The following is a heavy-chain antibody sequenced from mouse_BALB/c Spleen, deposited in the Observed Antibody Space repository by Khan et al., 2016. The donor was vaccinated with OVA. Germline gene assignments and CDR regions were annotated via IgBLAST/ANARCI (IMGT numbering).Heavy chain of an antibody. CDR1: GFTFSSYG. D-gene: IGHD1-1*01. V-gene: IGHV5-17*02. CDR3: AITYYYGFDFDY. Sequence: EVELVESGGGLVQPGGSRKLSCAASGFTFSSYGMHWVRQAPEKGLEWVAYISGDSSTIYYADTVKVRFTISRDNPKNTLFLQMTSLMSEDTAMYYCAITYYYGFDFDYWGAGTNLTVSS. J-gene: IGHJ2*01. CDR2: ISGDSSTI.